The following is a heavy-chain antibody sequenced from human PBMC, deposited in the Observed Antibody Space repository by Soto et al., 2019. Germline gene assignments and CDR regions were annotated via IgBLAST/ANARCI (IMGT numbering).Heavy chain of an antibody. D-gene: IGHD5-12*01. J-gene: IGHJ6*02. V-gene: IGHV3-33*01. Sequence: GGSLRLSCAASGFTFSSYGMHWVRQAPGKGLEWVAVIWYDGSNKYYADSVKGRFTISRDNSKNTLYLQMNSLRAEDTAVYYCARVSGYSGYDEGKAYYYGMDVWGQGTTVTVSS. CDR1: GFTFSSYG. CDR2: IWYDGSNK. CDR3: ARVSGYSGYDEGKAYYYGMDV.